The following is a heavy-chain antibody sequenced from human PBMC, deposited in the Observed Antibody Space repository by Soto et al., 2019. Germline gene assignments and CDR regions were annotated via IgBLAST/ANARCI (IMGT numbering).Heavy chain of an antibody. D-gene: IGHD5-18*01. CDR2: INSDGSST. V-gene: IGHV3-74*01. Sequence: GGSLRLSCAASGFTFSSYWMHWVRQAPGKGLVWVSRINSDGSSTSYADSVKGRFTISRDNAKNTLYLQMNSLRAEDTAVYYCARRGLKDTANYYYYGMDVWGQGTTVTVSS. CDR1: GFTFSSYW. CDR3: ARRGLKDTANYYYYGMDV. J-gene: IGHJ6*01.